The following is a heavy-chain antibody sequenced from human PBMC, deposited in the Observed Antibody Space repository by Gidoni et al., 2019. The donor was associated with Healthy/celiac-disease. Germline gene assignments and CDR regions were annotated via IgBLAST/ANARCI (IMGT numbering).Heavy chain of an antibody. J-gene: IGHJ4*02. CDR3: ARDPLAAAPDY. Sequence: VQLVESGGGLVKPGGSLRLSCAPSGFTFSAYYMSWIRQAPGKGLEWVSYISSSSSYTNYADSVKGRFTISRDNAKNSLYLQMNSLRAEDTAVYYCARDPLAAAPDYWGQGTLVTVSS. CDR1: GFTFSAYY. V-gene: IGHV3-11*05. CDR2: ISSSSSYT. D-gene: IGHD6-13*01.